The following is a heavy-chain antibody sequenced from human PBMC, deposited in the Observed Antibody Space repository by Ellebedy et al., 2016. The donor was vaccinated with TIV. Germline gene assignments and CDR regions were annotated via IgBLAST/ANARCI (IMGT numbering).Heavy chain of an antibody. CDR1: GYTFTSYG. V-gene: IGHV1-18*01. D-gene: IGHD6-13*01. J-gene: IGHJ6*02. Sequence: AASVKVSCKASGYTFTSYGISCVRQAPGQGLEWMGWISAYNGNTNYAQKLQGRVTMTTDTSTSTAYMELRSLRSDDTAVYYCARDYTSSWRYYYYGMDVWGQGTTVTVSS. CDR2: ISAYNGNT. CDR3: ARDYTSSWRYYYYGMDV.